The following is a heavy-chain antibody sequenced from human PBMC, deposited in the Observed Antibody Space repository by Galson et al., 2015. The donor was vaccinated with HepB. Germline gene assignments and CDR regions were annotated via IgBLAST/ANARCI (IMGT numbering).Heavy chain of an antibody. D-gene: IGHD3-9*01. J-gene: IGHJ4*02. CDR2: IWYDESSE. V-gene: IGHV3-33*06. CDR1: GFTFSNYA. Sequence: SLRLSCAASGFTFSNYAMHWIRQTPGKGLEWLAVIWYDESSEDYADSVKGRFTISRENSKNTLYLQMNSLRVEDSAMYNCAKDRSPSIRLDFFFDLRGQGTLVTVSS. CDR3: AKDRSPSIRLDFFFDL.